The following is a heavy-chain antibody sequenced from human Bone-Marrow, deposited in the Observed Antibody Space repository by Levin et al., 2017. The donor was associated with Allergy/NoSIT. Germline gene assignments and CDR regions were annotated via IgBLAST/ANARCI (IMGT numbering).Heavy chain of an antibody. V-gene: IGHV3-23*01. Sequence: PGGSLRLSCAASGFTFNSYAMTWVRQAPGKGLEWVASISVGGDGTYYASSVKGRFTISRDNSDNTLYLQMNGLRVEDTAVYYCAKTSYTMSARYGMDVWGQGTAVAVS. CDR3: AKTSYTMSARYGMDV. CDR1: GFTFNSYA. CDR2: ISVGGDGT. J-gene: IGHJ6*02.